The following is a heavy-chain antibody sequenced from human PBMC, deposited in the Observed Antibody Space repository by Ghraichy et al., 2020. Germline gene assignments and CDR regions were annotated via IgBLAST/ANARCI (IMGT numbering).Heavy chain of an antibody. Sequence: ASVKVSCKASGYTFTYYYIHWVRQAPGQGLEWMGRNNPNSGGTDYAQKFQGRVTMTRDTSITTAYMELSRLRSDDTAVYYCARAEGLGLWSVDYWGQGTLVTVSS. CDR3: ARAEGLGLWSVDY. V-gene: IGHV1-2*06. J-gene: IGHJ4*02. D-gene: IGHD3-16*01. CDR1: GYTFTYYY. CDR2: NNPNSGGT.